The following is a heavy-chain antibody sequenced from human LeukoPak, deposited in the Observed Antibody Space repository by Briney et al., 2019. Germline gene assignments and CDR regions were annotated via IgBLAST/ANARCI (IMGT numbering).Heavy chain of an antibody. CDR1: GFTFSSYD. V-gene: IGHV3-13*04. CDR3: VRRLRGWSSGFDY. CDR2: IGAAGEM. Sequence: VGSLRLSCAASGFTFSSYDMHWVRQATGKGLEWVSTIGAAGEMFYPGSVKGRFTISRDDAKNSMYLQMNSLRAGDTAVYYCVRRLRGWSSGFDYWGQGLLVSVSS. D-gene: IGHD6-19*01. J-gene: IGHJ4*02.